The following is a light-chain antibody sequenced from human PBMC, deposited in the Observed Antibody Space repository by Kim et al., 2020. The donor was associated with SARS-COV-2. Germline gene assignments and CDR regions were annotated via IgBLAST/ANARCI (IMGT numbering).Light chain of an antibody. J-gene: IGLJ3*02. Sequence: QPVLTQPSSLSASPGASASLTCTLRSGMNVATYRIHWYQQKPGSPPQNLLNYKSDSDKQQGSGVPSRFSGSKDASANAGILLISGLQSEDEGDYYCIIWHSSAWVFGGGTQLTVL. CDR2: YKSDSDK. CDR3: IIWHSSAWV. V-gene: IGLV5-45*03. CDR1: SGMNVATYR.